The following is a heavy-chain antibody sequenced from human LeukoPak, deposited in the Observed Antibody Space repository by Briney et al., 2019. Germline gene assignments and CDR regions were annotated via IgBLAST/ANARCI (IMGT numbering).Heavy chain of an antibody. V-gene: IGHV3-64D*06. CDR2: ISSSGGST. D-gene: IGHD3-10*01. CDR1: GFTFSSYA. Sequence: GSLRLSCSASGFTFSSYAMHWVRQAPGKGLEYVSAISSSGGSTYYADSVKGRFTISRDNSKNTLYLQMSSLRAEDTAVYYCVNNGLWFGELFGYYGMGVWGQGTTVTVSS. CDR3: VNNGLWFGELFGYYGMGV. J-gene: IGHJ6*02.